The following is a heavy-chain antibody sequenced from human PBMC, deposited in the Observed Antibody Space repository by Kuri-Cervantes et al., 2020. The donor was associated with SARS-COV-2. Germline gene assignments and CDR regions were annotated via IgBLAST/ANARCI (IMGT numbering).Heavy chain of an antibody. Sequence: SETLSLTCAVYGGSFSGYYWSWIRQPPGKGLEWIGEINHSGSTNYNPSLKSRVTISVDTSKNQFSLNLRSVTAADTAVYYCARASRLNSSGYYYSDPLLYFDYWGQGTLVTVSS. CDR1: GGSFSGYY. V-gene: IGHV4-34*01. D-gene: IGHD3-22*01. CDR3: ARASRLNSSGYYYSDPLLYFDY. CDR2: INHSGST. J-gene: IGHJ4*02.